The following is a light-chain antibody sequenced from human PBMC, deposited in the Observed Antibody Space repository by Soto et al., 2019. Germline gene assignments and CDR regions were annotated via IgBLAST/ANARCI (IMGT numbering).Light chain of an antibody. CDR2: KAS. V-gene: IGKV1-5*03. CDR3: QHYVSYSEA. CDR1: QTISSW. J-gene: IGKJ1*01. Sequence: DIQMTQSPSTLSLSVGDRVTITCRASQTISSWLSWYQQKPGKAPKLLIYKASTLKSGVPSRFSGSGSGTEFTLTISRLEPDDFATYYCQHYVSYSEAFGQGTKVELK.